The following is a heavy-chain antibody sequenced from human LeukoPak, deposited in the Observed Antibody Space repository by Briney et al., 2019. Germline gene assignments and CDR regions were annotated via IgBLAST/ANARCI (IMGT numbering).Heavy chain of an antibody. V-gene: IGHV3-33*01. D-gene: IGHD2-8*02. CDR1: GFTFSSYG. Sequence: GSLRLSCAASGFTFSSYGMHWVRQAPGKGLEWVAVIWYDGSKKYYADSVKGRFTISRDNSKYTLYLQMDSLRAEDTAVYYCARYNTGSVDYWGQGTLVTVSS. CDR3: ARYNTGSVDY. CDR2: IWYDGSKK. J-gene: IGHJ4*02.